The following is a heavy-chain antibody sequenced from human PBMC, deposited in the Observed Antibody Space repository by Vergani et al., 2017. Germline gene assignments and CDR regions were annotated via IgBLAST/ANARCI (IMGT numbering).Heavy chain of an antibody. Sequence: EVQLVESGGDLAQPGGSLTLSCVAYGLVFSDYTMSWVRQAPGRGLEWVSIISSSSSYIYYADSVKGRFTISRDNAKNSLYLQMNSLRAEDTAVYYCARGIAAAGHHDAFDIWGQGTMVTVSS. J-gene: IGHJ3*02. CDR1: GLVFSDYT. D-gene: IGHD6-13*01. V-gene: IGHV3-21*01. CDR2: ISSSSSYI. CDR3: ARGIAAAGHHDAFDI.